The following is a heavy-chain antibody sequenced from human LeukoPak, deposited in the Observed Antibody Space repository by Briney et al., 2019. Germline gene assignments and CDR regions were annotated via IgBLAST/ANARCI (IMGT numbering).Heavy chain of an antibody. Sequence: PGASLRLSCAASGFTFSSYAMSWVRQAPGKGLEWVSEISGRGGSTYYADSVKGRFTISRDNSKNTLYLQMNSLRVEDTAVYYCAKDADPRPFYFDYWGQGILVTVSS. CDR3: AKDADPRPFYFDY. V-gene: IGHV3-23*01. J-gene: IGHJ4*02. CDR2: ISGRGGST. CDR1: GFTFSSYA.